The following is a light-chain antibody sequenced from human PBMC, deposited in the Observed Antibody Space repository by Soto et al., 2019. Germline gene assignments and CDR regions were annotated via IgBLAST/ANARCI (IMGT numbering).Light chain of an antibody. Sequence: DIQMTQSPSSLSASVGDRVTIACQASHNIYNYLNWYHQKPGKAPKLLIFDASNLERGVPSRFSGSGSRTHVSLSVNNLQPEDVGTYFCQHYGNLPLTFGGGTKVEI. CDR3: QHYGNLPLT. J-gene: IGKJ4*01. V-gene: IGKV1-33*01. CDR2: DAS. CDR1: HNIYNY.